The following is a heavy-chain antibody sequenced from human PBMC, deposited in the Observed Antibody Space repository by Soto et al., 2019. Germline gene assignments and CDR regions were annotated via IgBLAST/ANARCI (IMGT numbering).Heavy chain of an antibody. V-gene: IGHV3-7*01. J-gene: IGHJ3*02. Sequence: GGSLRLSCVASGFTFSSYWMSWVRQAPGKGLEWVANIKQDGSEKYYVDSVKGRFTISRDNAKNSLYLQMNSLRAEDTAVYYCAREGVGGSGSYWAFDIWGQGTMVTVSS. CDR2: IKQDGSEK. CDR1: GFTFSSYW. CDR3: AREGVGGSGSYWAFDI. D-gene: IGHD3-10*01.